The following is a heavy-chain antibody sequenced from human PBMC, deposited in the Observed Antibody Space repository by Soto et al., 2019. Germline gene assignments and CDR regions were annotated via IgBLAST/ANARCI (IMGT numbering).Heavy chain of an antibody. D-gene: IGHD3-22*01. Sequence: QLQLQESGSGLVKPSQTLSLTCAVSGGSISSGGYSWSWIRQPPGKGLEWIGYIYHSGSTYYNPSLLIRATLSVDRSKNQFALSLSSVTAADTAVYYCARALSSGYPLDYWGQGTLVTVSS. CDR2: IYHSGST. CDR1: GGSISSGGYS. CDR3: ARALSSGYPLDY. V-gene: IGHV4-30-2*01. J-gene: IGHJ4*02.